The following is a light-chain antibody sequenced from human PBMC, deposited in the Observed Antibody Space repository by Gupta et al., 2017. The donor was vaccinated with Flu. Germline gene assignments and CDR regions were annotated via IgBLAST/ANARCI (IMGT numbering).Light chain of an antibody. Sequence: VTPGQPASISCKFSQSLLHSDGMTYLYWFLQRPGQPPQLLIQEVSKRFSGVPDRFSGSGSGTDFALKITRVEAEDVGVYYCMQSVQLPWTFGQGTKVEI. CDR1: QSLLHSDGMTY. V-gene: IGKV2D-29*01. CDR3: MQSVQLPWT. CDR2: EVS. J-gene: IGKJ1*01.